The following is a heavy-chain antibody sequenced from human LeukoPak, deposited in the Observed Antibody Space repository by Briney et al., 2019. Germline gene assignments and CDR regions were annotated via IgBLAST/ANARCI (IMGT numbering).Heavy chain of an antibody. CDR2: INPSGGST. J-gene: IGHJ4*02. Sequence: GASVKVSCKASGYTFTSYYMHWVRQAPGQGLEWMGIINPSGGSTSYAQKFQGRVTMTRDTSTSTVYMELSSLRSEDTAMYYCARDAAIYDNSAYYYLYWGQGTLVTVSS. CDR1: GYTFTSYY. CDR3: ARDAAIYDNSAYYYLY. D-gene: IGHD3-22*01. V-gene: IGHV1-46*01.